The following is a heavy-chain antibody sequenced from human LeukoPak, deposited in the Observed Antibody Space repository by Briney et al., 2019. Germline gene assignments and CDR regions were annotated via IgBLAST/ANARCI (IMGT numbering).Heavy chain of an antibody. CDR3: ARRPYSSGWSPLFDH. CDR1: GGSISSSSYY. J-gene: IGHJ4*02. Sequence: SETLSLTCTASGGSISSSSYYWGWIRQPPGKGLEWTGSISYSGSTYYNPSLKSRVTISVDTSKNQFSLKVSSVTAADTAVYYCARRPYSSGWSPLFDHWGQGTPVTVSS. V-gene: IGHV4-39*01. CDR2: ISYSGST. D-gene: IGHD6-19*01.